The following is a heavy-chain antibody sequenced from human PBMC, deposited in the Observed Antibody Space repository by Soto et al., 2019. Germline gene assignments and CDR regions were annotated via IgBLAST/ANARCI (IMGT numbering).Heavy chain of an antibody. J-gene: IGHJ6*02. CDR1: GGTFSSYA. D-gene: IGHD4-4*01. Sequence: QVQLVQSGAEVKKPGSSVKVSCKASGGTFSSYAISWVRQAPGQGLEWMGGIIPIFGTANYAQKFQGRVTITADESTSTAYMELSSLRSEDTAVYYCALSMTTVRRDYYYGMDVWGQGTTVTVSS. CDR3: ALSMTTVRRDYYYGMDV. V-gene: IGHV1-69*01. CDR2: IIPIFGTA.